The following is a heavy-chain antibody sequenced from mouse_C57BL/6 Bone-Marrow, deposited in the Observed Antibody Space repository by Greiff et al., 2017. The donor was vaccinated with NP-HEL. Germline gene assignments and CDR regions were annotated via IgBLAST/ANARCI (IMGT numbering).Heavy chain of an antibody. V-gene: IGHV1-81*01. D-gene: IGHD1-1*01. CDR3: ARRPPPVVPFDY. CDR2: IYPRSGNT. Sequence: VQLQQSGAELARPGASVKLSCKASGYTFTSYGISWVKQRTGQGLEWIGEIYPRSGNTYYNEKFKGKATLTADKSSSTAYMELRSLTSEDSAVYFCARRPPPVVPFDYWGQGTTLTVSS. J-gene: IGHJ2*01. CDR1: GYTFTSYG.